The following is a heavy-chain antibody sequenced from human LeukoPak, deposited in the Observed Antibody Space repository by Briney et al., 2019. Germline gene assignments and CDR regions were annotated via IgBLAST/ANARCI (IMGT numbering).Heavy chain of an antibody. V-gene: IGHV4-59*08. CDR1: GGSFSGYF. CDR2: IYYSGTT. CDR3: ARYYCSSISCSHLDY. Sequence: PSETLSLTCAVYGGSFSGYFWSWIRQPPGKGLEWIGYIYYSGTTNYNPSLRSRVTISVDTSKNQFSLKLSSVTAADTAVYYCARYYCSSISCSHLDYWGQGTLVTVSS. J-gene: IGHJ4*02. D-gene: IGHD2-2*01.